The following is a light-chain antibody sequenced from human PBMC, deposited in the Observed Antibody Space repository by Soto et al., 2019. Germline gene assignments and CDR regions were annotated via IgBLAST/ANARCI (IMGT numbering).Light chain of an antibody. CDR2: RNN. CDR3: AAWDDSLSAHVV. J-gene: IGLJ2*01. V-gene: IGLV1-47*01. CDR1: SSNIGSNY. Sequence: QSVLTQPASPSGTPGQRVTISCSGSSSNIGSNYVYWYQQLPGTAPKLLIYRNNQRPSGVPDRFSGSKSGTSASLAISGLRSEDEADYYCAAWDDSLSAHVVFGGGTELTVL.